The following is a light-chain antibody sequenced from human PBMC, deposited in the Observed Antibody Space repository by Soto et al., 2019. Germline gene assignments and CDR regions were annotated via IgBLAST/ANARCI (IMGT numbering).Light chain of an antibody. CDR2: DAS. Sequence: EIVMTQSPATLSVSPGERVTLSCRASQSAITNLAWYQQKPGQTPRLLIYDASTRATDIPARFSGSGSGTDFTLTISSLLPEDSAAYYCHQYYKSPLTFGGGTKVDIK. V-gene: IGKV3-15*01. CDR3: HQYYKSPLT. J-gene: IGKJ4*01. CDR1: QSAITN.